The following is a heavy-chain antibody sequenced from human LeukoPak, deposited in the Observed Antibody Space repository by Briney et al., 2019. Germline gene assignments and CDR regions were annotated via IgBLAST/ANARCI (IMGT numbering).Heavy chain of an antibody. Sequence: SETLSLTCTVSGGSVSSGDYYWSWIRHPPGKGLEWIGYIYYSGSTNYNPSLKSRVTISVDTSKKQFSLKLSSVTAADTAVYYCARVRSYYGSGSYYIIDYWGQGTLVTVSS. CDR1: GGSVSSGDYY. J-gene: IGHJ4*02. CDR3: ARVRSYYGSGSYYIIDY. D-gene: IGHD3-10*01. CDR2: IYYSGST. V-gene: IGHV4-61*08.